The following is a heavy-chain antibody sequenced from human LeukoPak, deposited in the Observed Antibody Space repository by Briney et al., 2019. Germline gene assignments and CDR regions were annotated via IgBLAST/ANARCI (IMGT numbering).Heavy chain of an antibody. V-gene: IGHV5-51*01. CDR2: IYPGDSDT. CDR1: GYSFTSYW. D-gene: IGHD1-26*01. J-gene: IGHJ4*02. Sequence: TGESLKISCKGSGYSFTSYWIGWVRQMPGKGLEWMGIIYPGDSDTRYSPSFQGQVTISADKSISTAYLQWSSLKASDTAMYYCARHLGAGWELAGAFDYWGQGTLVTVSS. CDR3: ARHLGAGWELAGAFDY.